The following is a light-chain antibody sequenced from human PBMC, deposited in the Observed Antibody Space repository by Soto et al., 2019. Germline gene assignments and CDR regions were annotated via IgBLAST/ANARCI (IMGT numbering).Light chain of an antibody. J-gene: IGKJ1*01. Sequence: EIVMTQSPATLSVSPGERDTLSCRASQSVGSNLVWYQQKPGQAPRLLIYGASTRATGIPARFSGSGSGTEFTLTISSLQSEDSAVYFCQQCNNWPPWTFGQGTKV. CDR3: QQCNNWPPWT. CDR2: GAS. CDR1: QSVGSN. V-gene: IGKV3D-15*01.